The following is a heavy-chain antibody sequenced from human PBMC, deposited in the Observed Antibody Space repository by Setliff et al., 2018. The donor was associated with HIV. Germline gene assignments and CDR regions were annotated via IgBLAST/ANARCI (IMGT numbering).Heavy chain of an antibody. J-gene: IGHJ4*02. CDR3: ARLPRGPWRWDY. D-gene: IGHD5-12*01. Sequence: SETLSLTCTVFGRSIGVDCWSWIRQPPGKRLEWIGYIYSNGITRYNPSLKSRVTISLDTSKNKFSLTLKSVTTADTAIYYFARLPRGPWRWDYWGQGMLVTVSS. V-gene: IGHV4-4*09. CDR2: IYSNGIT. CDR1: GRSIGVDC.